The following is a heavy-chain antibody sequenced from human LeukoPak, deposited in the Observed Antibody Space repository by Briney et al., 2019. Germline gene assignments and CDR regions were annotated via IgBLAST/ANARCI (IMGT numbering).Heavy chain of an antibody. Sequence: GGSLRLSCAASGFTFSSYAMSWVRQAPGKGLEWVSAISSSGGSTYYADSVKGRFTISRDNSKNTLYLQMNSLRAEDTAVYYCAKDTVATHFHYFDYWGQGTLVTVSS. CDR2: ISSSGGST. J-gene: IGHJ4*02. CDR3: AKDTVATHFHYFDY. CDR1: GFTFSSYA. V-gene: IGHV3-23*01. D-gene: IGHD4-23*01.